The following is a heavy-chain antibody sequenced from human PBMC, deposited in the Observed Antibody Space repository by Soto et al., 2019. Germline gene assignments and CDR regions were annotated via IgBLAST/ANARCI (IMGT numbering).Heavy chain of an antibody. Sequence: GASVKVSCKASGGTFSSYAISWVRQAPGQGLEWMGGIIPIFGTANYAQKFQGRVTITADESTSTAYMELSSLRSEDTAVYYCARGRRNVIVVVPAAKRHYYYGMDVWGQGTTVTVSS. CDR2: IIPIFGTA. CDR1: GGTFSSYA. CDR3: ARGRRNVIVVVPAAKRHYYYGMDV. V-gene: IGHV1-69*13. J-gene: IGHJ6*02. D-gene: IGHD2-2*01.